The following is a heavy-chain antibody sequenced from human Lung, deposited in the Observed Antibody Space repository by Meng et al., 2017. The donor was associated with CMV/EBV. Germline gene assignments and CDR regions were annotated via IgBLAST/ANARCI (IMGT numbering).Heavy chain of an antibody. V-gene: IGHV3-74*01. CDR3: ARHRADYYFDY. J-gene: IGHJ4*02. D-gene: IGHD2-21*02. CDR1: GLTFSSYW. Sequence: GEXXKISCAASGLTFSSYWMHWVRQAPGKGLVWVSRISSDGSSTIYADSVKGRFTISRDNAKNTLYLQMNSLRGEDTAVYYCARHRADYYFDYWGQGTVVNGAS. CDR2: ISSDGSST.